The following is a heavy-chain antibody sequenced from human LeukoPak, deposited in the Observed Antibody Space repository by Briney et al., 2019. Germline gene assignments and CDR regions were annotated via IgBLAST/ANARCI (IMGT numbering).Heavy chain of an antibody. CDR3: TRENWYIDY. V-gene: IGHV3-30*02. Sequence: PGGSLRLSCAASGFTFSSYGMHWVRQAPGKVLEWVAFIRYDGSNKYYADSVKGRFTISRDNSKNTLYLQMNSLRAEDAAVYYCTRENWYIDYWGQGNLVTVSS. CDR2: IRYDGSNK. CDR1: GFTFSSYG. J-gene: IGHJ4*02.